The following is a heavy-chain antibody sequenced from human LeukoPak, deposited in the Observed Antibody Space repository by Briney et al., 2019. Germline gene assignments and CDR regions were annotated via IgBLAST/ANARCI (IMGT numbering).Heavy chain of an antibody. J-gene: IGHJ4*02. CDR3: ARVPDCSSTSCYTR. CDR2: MNPNSGNT. D-gene: IGHD2-2*02. V-gene: IGHV1-8*01. CDR1: GYTSTSYD. Sequence: ASVKVTCKASGYTSTSYDINWVRQATGQGLEWMGWMNPNSGNTGYAQKFQGRVTMTRNTSISTAYMELSSLRSEDTAVYYCARVPDCSSTSCYTRWGQGTLVTVSS.